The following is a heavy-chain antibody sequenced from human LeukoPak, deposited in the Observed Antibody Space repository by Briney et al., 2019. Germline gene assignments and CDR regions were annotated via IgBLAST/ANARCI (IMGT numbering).Heavy chain of an antibody. V-gene: IGHV3-30*04. CDR1: GFTFSSYA. Sequence: GGSLRLSCAASGFTFSSYAMHWVRQAPGKGLEWVAVISYDGSNKYYADSVKGRFTISRDNSENTLYLQMNSLRAEDTAVYYCARTDTSMVRGVFDYWGQGTLVTVSS. D-gene: IGHD3-10*01. J-gene: IGHJ4*02. CDR3: ARTDTSMVRGVFDY. CDR2: ISYDGSNK.